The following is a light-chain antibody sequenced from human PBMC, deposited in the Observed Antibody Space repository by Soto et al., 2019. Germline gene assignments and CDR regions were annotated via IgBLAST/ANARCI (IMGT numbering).Light chain of an antibody. CDR1: QSVSSSY. Sequence: EIVLTQSPGTLSLSPGERATLSCRASQSVSSSYLAWYQQKPGQAPRLLIYGASSRATGIPDRFSGSGSGTDFTITISRLEPEDFAVYYCQQYSTSPYTFGQGTKLEIK. CDR3: QQYSTSPYT. V-gene: IGKV3-20*01. CDR2: GAS. J-gene: IGKJ2*01.